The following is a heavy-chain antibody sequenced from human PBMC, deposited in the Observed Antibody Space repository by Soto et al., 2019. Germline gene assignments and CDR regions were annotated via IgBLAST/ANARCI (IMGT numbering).Heavy chain of an antibody. CDR1: GGSISSGGYY. CDR2: IYYSGST. Sequence: PSETLSLTCTVSGGSISSGGYYWSWIRQHPWKGLEWIGYIYYSGSTYYNPSLKSRVTISVDTSKNQFSLKLSSVTAADTAVYYCARGVTLVRGVIHTPYFDYWGQGALVTVSS. CDR3: ARGVTLVRGVIHTPYFDY. J-gene: IGHJ4*02. V-gene: IGHV4-31*03. D-gene: IGHD3-10*01.